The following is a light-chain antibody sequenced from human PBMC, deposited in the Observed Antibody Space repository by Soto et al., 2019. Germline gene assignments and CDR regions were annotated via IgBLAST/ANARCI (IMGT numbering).Light chain of an antibody. Sequence: DIHMTQSPSTLSSSLGDRGTITFLASQSISTWLAWYQQKPGKGPKLLIYDASSLESGVPSRFSGSGSGTEFTLTISSLQPDDFATYYCQQYNDYSQWAFGRGTKVDIK. CDR2: DAS. CDR3: QQYNDYSQWA. CDR1: QSISTW. V-gene: IGKV1-5*01. J-gene: IGKJ1*01.